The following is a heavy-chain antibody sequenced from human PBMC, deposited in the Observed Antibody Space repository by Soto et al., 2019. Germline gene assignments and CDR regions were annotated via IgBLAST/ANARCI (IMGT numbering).Heavy chain of an antibody. V-gene: IGHV4-61*01. Sequence: SETLSLTCTVSGASVSSPTHYWNWNRQSPGKGLEWIGFVYYSGITNYSPSLKSRVTISLDTSKDQFSLRLTSVTAADTAVYYCARTRDNNINYYYALDVWGQGTTVTVSS. D-gene: IGHD1-20*01. CDR2: VYYSGIT. CDR3: ARTRDNNINYYYALDV. J-gene: IGHJ6*02. CDR1: GASVSSPTHY.